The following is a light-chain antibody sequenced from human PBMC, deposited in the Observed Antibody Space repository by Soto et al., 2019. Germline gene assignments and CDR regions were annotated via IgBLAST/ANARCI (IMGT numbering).Light chain of an antibody. J-gene: IGLJ1*01. CDR2: EVN. Sequence: QSVLTQPPSASGSPGQSVAISCTGTSSDVGGYNYVSWYQQHPGKAPKLMIYEVNKRPSGGPDRFSGSKSGNTASLTVSGRPAEDEADYCCSSNAGSTNVFGTGTKVTVL. CDR1: SSDVGGYNY. CDR3: SSNAGSTNV. V-gene: IGLV2-8*01.